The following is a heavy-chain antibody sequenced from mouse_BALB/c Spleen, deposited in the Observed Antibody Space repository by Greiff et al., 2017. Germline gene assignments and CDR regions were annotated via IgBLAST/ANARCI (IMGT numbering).Heavy chain of an antibody. V-gene: IGHV5-4*02. J-gene: IGHJ4*01. CDR1: GFTFSDYY. CDR3: ARDDGYYYAMDY. CDR2: ISDGGSYT. D-gene: IGHD2-3*01. Sequence: EVMLVESGGGLVKPGGSLKLSCAASGFTFSDYYMYWVRQTPEKRLEWVATISDGGSYTYYPDSVKGRSTITRDNTENNQYLKMSSLKSEDTAMYYCARDDGYYYAMDYWGQGTSVTVSS.